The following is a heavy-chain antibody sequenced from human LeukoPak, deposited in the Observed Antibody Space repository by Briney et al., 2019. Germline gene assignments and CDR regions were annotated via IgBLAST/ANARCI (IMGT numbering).Heavy chain of an antibody. D-gene: IGHD6-6*01. CDR3: AKDWRYTTSRYFDY. CDR1: GFTFSSYG. V-gene: IGHV3-30*02. J-gene: IGHJ4*02. Sequence: SGGSLRLSCAASGFTFSSYGIHWVRQAPGKGLEWVAFIRYDGSNTFYADSVKGRFTISRDNSKNTVYLQMNSLRAEDTAVYYCAKDWRYTTSRYFDYWGQGTLVTVSS. CDR2: IRYDGSNT.